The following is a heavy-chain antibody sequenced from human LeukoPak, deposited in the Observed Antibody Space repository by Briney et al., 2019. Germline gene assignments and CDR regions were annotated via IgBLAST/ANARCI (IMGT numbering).Heavy chain of an antibody. CDR2: ISASGGSK. CDR3: VKSGAGYYYMDV. CDR1: GFTFNIFA. J-gene: IGHJ6*03. D-gene: IGHD1-26*01. V-gene: IGHV3-23*01. Sequence: QSGGSLRLSCAASGFTFNIFARRGVRPAPGKGREWGSDISASGGSKHFADSVKGRFTISRDNSKNTVYLQMNSLRVEDTAGYYCVKSGAGYYYMDVWGKGTTVTVSS.